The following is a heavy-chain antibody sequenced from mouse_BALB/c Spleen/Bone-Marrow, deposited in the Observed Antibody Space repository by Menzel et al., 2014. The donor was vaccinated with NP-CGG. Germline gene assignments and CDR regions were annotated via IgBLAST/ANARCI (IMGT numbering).Heavy chain of an antibody. V-gene: IGHV1-26*01. CDR1: GYTFTDYY. CDR3: ARSRAMDY. Sequence: DVHLAESGPDLVKPGASVKMSCKASGYTFTDYYIKWVRQSHGKRLEWIGDINPNNGNVFYNEKFKGKASLTVDKSSTSAYMQLNSLTSEDSAVYYCARSRAMDYWGQGTSVTVSS. J-gene: IGHJ4*01. CDR2: INPNNGNV.